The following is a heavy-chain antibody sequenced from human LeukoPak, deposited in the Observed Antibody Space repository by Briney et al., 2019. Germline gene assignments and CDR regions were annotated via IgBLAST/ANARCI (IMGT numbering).Heavy chain of an antibody. Sequence: ASVKVSCKASGYTFTSYGVSWVRQAPGQGLEWMGWISAYNGNTNYAQKLQGRVTMATDTSTSTAYMELRSLRSDDTAVYYCAGAASGDPGDYWGQGTLVTVSS. CDR3: AGAASGDPGDY. CDR2: ISAYNGNT. D-gene: IGHD4-17*01. V-gene: IGHV1-18*01. CDR1: GYTFTSYG. J-gene: IGHJ4*02.